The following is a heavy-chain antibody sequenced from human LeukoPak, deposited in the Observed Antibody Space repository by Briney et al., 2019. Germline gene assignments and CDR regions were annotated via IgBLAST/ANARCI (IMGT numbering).Heavy chain of an antibody. CDR1: GFIFRNYA. D-gene: IGHD3-9*01. V-gene: IGHV3-23*01. J-gene: IGHJ4*02. CDR2: ITGSGDTT. Sequence: PGASLRHSCAASGFIFRNYAVSWVRQALGKGLEWVSAITGSGDTTYNADSVKGRFTVSRDNAKNTLYVEMNTLRAEDTAVYYCAKWVDYYILTGYYVSDFWGQGPLVTVSS. CDR3: AKWVDYYILTGYYVSDF.